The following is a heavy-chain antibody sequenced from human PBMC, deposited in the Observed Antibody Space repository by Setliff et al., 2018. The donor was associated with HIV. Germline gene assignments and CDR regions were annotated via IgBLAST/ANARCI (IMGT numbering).Heavy chain of an antibody. CDR2: ISASGDNR. J-gene: IGHJ3*02. D-gene: IGHD3-16*01. Sequence: GGSLRFSCAASGFTFSNAWLSWVRQAPGRGLEWVSAISASGDNRNYADSVKGRFTISRDNSKNTLYLQMNSLRAEDTAVYYCAKMGSPVGPDAFDIWGQGTMVTVSS. CDR3: AKMGSPVGPDAFDI. CDR1: GFTFSNAW. V-gene: IGHV3-23*01.